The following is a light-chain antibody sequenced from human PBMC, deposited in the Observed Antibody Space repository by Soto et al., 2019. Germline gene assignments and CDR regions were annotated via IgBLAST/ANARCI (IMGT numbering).Light chain of an antibody. V-gene: IGKV3-20*01. J-gene: IGKJ1*01. Sequence: EIVLTQSPGTLSLSPGERASLSCRVSQSVSNNYLAWYQQKPGQAPRLLIYGASNRATGIPDRFSGSGSGTDFTLTISRLEPEDIPVCYWVQYCILGTFCQVGKVDI. CDR1: QSVSNNY. CDR2: GAS. CDR3: VQYCILGT.